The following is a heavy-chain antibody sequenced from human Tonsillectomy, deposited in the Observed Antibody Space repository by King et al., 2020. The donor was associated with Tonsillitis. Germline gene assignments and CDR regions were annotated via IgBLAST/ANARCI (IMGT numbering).Heavy chain of an antibody. CDR3: ASGAYCGGDCFWYFDF. Sequence: QLQLQESGSGLVKPSQTLSLTCAVSGGSISSGGYSWSWIRQPPGKGLEWIGYIYHTGSTYYNPSLQSRVTISVDRSKSQFSLNLSSVTAADTAVYYCASGAYCGGDCFWYFDFWGRGTLVTVSS. CDR1: GGSISSGGYS. D-gene: IGHD2-21*01. V-gene: IGHV4-30-2*01. J-gene: IGHJ2*01. CDR2: IYHTGST.